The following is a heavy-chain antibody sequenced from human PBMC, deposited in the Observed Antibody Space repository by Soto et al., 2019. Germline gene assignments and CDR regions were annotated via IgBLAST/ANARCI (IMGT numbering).Heavy chain of an antibody. Sequence: QVQLQQWGAGLLKPSETLSLTCAVYGGSFSGYYWSWIRQPPGKGLEWIGEINHSGSTNYNPSLKSRVTISVDTSKNQFSLKLSSVTAADTAVYYCARDDGAVTGTTGAFDYWGQGTLVTVSS. V-gene: IGHV4-34*01. CDR3: ARDDGAVTGTTGAFDY. CDR2: INHSGST. J-gene: IGHJ4*02. CDR1: GGSFSGYY. D-gene: IGHD1-7*01.